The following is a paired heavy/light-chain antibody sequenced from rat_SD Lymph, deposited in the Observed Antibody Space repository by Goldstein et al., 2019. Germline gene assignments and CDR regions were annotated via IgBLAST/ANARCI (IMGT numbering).Light chain of an antibody. V-gene: IGKV4S12*01. CDR3: LQRSSYPPT. CDR1: SSVSY. CDR2: DTS. Sequence: EIVLTQSPTTMAASPGEKVTITCRASSSVSYMHWFQQKSGTSPKPWIYDTSKLASGVPDRFSGSGSGTSYSLTISSMEAEDAATYYCLQRSSYPPTFGSGTKLEIK. J-gene: IGKJ4*01.
Heavy chain of an antibody. J-gene: IGHJ3*01. V-gene: IGHV5-34*01. Sequence: EVQLVESGGGLVQPGRSLKLSCVASGFTFSNYGMNWIRQAPGKGLEWVAYISSGSSYIYYAETVKGRFTISRDNAKNTLYLQMTSLRSEDTALYYCARQGFAYWGQGTLVTVSS. CDR3: ARQGFAY. CDR1: GFTFSNYG. CDR2: ISSGSSYI.